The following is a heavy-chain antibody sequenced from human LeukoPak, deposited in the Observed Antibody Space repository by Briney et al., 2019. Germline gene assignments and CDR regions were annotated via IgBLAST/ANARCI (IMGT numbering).Heavy chain of an antibody. CDR3: ARMNYGDFHH. J-gene: IGHJ1*01. V-gene: IGHV4-59*08. D-gene: IGHD3-10*01. CDR1: GDSINSYS. CDR2: IYYSGNA. Sequence: SETLSLTCTVSGDSINSYSWSWIRQPPGKGLEWIGYIYYSGNANYNPSLKSRVTISVDTSKNQFSLKLSSVTAADTAVYYCARMNYGDFHHWGQGTLVTVSS.